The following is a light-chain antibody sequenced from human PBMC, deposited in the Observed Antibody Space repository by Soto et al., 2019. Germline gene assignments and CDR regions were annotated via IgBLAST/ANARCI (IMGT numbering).Light chain of an antibody. CDR2: RNS. CDR3: AAWDDSRGGV. V-gene: IGLV1-47*01. J-gene: IGLJ1*01. CDR1: SSNIESNY. Sequence: QPVLTQPPSASGTPGQRVTICCSGSSSNIESNYVYWCQQFPGTAPKLLIYRNSQRPSGVPDRFSGSKSGTSASQAISGLRSGDEADYYCAAWDDSRGGVFGTGTKLTVL.